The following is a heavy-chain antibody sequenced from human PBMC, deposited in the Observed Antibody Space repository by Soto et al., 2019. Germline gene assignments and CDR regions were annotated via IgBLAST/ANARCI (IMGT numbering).Heavy chain of an antibody. Sequence: GGSLRLSCAASGFTFSSYGMHWVRQAPGKGLEWVAVIWYDGSNKYYADSVKGRFTISRDNSKNTLYLQMNSLRAEDTAVYYCARERLRYYDILTGYKDWFDPWGQGTLVTVSS. J-gene: IGHJ5*02. CDR2: IWYDGSNK. CDR1: GFTFSSYG. D-gene: IGHD3-9*01. CDR3: ARERLRYYDILTGYKDWFDP. V-gene: IGHV3-33*01.